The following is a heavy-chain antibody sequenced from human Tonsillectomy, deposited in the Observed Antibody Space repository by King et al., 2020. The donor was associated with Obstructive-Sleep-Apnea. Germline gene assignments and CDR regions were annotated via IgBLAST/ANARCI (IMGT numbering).Heavy chain of an antibody. Sequence: QLVQSGAEVKKPGESLKISCKGSGYSFTSYWIGWVRQMPGKGLEWMGINYPVDSDTRHNPSFQAQVTISADKSTSTAYLQWSSLKASDTAMYYCAKQLAAAGAFDIWGQGTMVTVSS. J-gene: IGHJ3*02. D-gene: IGHD6-13*01. CDR2: NYPVDSDT. CDR1: GYSFTSYW. CDR3: AKQLAAAGAFDI. V-gene: IGHV5-51*01.